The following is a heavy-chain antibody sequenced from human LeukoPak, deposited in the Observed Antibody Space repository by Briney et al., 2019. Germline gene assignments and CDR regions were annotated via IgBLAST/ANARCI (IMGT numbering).Heavy chain of an antibody. CDR3: ARGPYYGSNFDY. J-gene: IGHJ4*02. D-gene: IGHD3-10*01. CDR1: GGSFSGYY. Sequence: SETLSLTCAVYGGSFSGYYWSWIRQPPGKGLEWIGEINHSGSTNYNPSLKSRVTISVDTSKNQFSLKLSSVTAADTAVYCCARGPYYGSNFDYWGQGTLVTVSS. V-gene: IGHV4-34*01. CDR2: INHSGST.